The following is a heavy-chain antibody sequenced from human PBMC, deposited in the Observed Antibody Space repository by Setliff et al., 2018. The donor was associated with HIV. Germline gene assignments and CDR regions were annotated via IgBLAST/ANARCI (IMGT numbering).Heavy chain of an antibody. CDR2: INHSGST. D-gene: IGHD1-20*01. CDR3: AGLTGTDFDY. CDR1: GGSFSVYY. J-gene: IGHJ4*02. Sequence: SETLSLTCAVYGGSFSVYYWSWIRQPPGKGLEWIGEINHSGSTNYNPSLKSRVTISVDTSKNQFSLKLSSVTAADTAVYYCAGLTGTDFDYWGQGTLVTVSS. V-gene: IGHV4-34*01.